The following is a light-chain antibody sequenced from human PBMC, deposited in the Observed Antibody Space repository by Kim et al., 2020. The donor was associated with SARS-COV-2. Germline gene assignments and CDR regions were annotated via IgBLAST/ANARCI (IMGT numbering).Light chain of an antibody. Sequence: KTVTISCTRSSVSIASNYVQWYQQRPGSSPTTVIYEDNQRPSGVPDRFSGSIDSSSNSASLTISGLKTEDEADYYCQSYDSSNQRVFGGGTQLTVL. CDR1: SVSIASNY. V-gene: IGLV6-57*01. J-gene: IGLJ3*02. CDR2: EDN. CDR3: QSYDSSNQRV.